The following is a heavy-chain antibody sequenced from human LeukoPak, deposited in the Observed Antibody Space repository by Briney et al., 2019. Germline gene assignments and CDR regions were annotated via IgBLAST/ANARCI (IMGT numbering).Heavy chain of an antibody. V-gene: IGHV2-70*01. Sequence: SGPALVKPTQTLTLTCTFSGFSHTTSGMCVHWLRQPPGKALEWLGYIDWDGDKYYSPSLKTRLTISKDTSENQVVLRMTDMDPVDTATYFCARTQFSPYFNYWGQGTLVTVSS. J-gene: IGHJ4*02. CDR2: IDWDGDK. CDR3: ARTQFSPYFNY. CDR1: GFSHTTSGMC.